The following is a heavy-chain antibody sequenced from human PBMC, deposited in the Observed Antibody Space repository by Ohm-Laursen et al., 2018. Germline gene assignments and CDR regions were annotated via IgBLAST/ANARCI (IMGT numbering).Heavy chain of an antibody. CDR3: ARRANSAYPYYLDH. Sequence: TLSLTCTVSGGSISSYYWTWIRQPPGKGLEWIGYIYYTGSTSYNPSLKSRVTISVDTSKNQLSLKLSSVTAADTAVYYCARRANSAYPYYLDHWGQGTLVTVSS. V-gene: IGHV4-59*08. CDR2: IYYTGST. CDR1: GGSISSYY. J-gene: IGHJ4*02. D-gene: IGHD3-22*01.